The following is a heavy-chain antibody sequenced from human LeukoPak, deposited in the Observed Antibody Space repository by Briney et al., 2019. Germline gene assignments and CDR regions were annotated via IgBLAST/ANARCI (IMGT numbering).Heavy chain of an antibody. CDR2: IHHSGTT. J-gene: IGHJ4*02. D-gene: IGHD3-3*01. V-gene: IGHV4-38-2*01. CDR1: GYSVSSTYY. Sequence: KPSETLSLTCAVSGYSVSSTYYWGWIRQPPGEGLEWVGSIHHSGTTYYNPSLKSRVAISLDTSKNQFSLKLSSVTAADTAVYCASGYLDGWGTFDYWGQGILVTVSS. CDR3: SGYLDGWGTFDY.